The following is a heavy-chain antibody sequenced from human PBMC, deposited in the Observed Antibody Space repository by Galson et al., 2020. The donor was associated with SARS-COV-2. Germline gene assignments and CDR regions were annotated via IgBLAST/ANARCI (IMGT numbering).Heavy chain of an antibody. Sequence: SETLSLTCTVSGGSISSGGYYWCWIRQHPGKGLEWIGYIHYSGSTYYNPSLKSRVTISVDTSKNQFSLKLSSVTAADTAVYYCARDQRLRYFDYDYYYYGMDVWGQGTTVTVSS. CDR2: IHYSGST. CDR3: ARDQRLRYFDYDYYYYGMDV. V-gene: IGHV4-31*03. J-gene: IGHJ6*02. D-gene: IGHD3-9*01. CDR1: GGSISSGGYY.